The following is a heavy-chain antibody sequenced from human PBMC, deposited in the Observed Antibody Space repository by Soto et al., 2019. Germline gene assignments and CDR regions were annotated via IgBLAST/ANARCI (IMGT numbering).Heavy chain of an antibody. V-gene: IGHV3-73*01. CDR2: IRSKTNSYAT. J-gene: IGHJ4*02. CDR3: TRFTGIDY. Sequence: GVSLRLSCAASGFTFGGSAMHWVRRASGKGLEWVGHIRSKTNSYATAYAESVKGRFTISRDDSMNTAYLQMNSLKTEDTAVYYCTRFTGIDYWGQGTQVTVSS. CDR1: GFTFGGSA. D-gene: IGHD1-20*01.